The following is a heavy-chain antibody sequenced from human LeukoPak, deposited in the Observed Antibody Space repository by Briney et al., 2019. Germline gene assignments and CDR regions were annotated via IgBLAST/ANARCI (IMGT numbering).Heavy chain of an antibody. Sequence: SETLSLTCTVSGGSISSYYWSWIRQPPGKGLEWIAYIYNSEYTNYNPSLKSRASISADTSKNLCSLRLRSVTAADTAVYYCARHAIYSGGYSYWFDPWGLGTLVTVSS. CDR2: IYNSEYT. CDR3: ARHAIYSGGYSYWFDP. D-gene: IGHD1-26*01. J-gene: IGHJ5*02. CDR1: GGSISSYY. V-gene: IGHV4-59*08.